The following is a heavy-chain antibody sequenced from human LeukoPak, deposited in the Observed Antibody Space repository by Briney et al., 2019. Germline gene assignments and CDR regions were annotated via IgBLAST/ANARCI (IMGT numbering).Heavy chain of an antibody. Sequence: SETLSLTCAVSGGSISSSNWWSWVRQPSGKGLEWIGYIYYSGSTNYNPSLKSRVTISVDTSKNQFSLKLSSVTAADTAVYYCATHGNIAVADYYYYDMDVWGQGTTVTVSS. V-gene: IGHV4-4*02. CDR1: GGSISSSNW. CDR3: ATHGNIAVADYYYYDMDV. CDR2: IYYSGST. D-gene: IGHD6-19*01. J-gene: IGHJ6*02.